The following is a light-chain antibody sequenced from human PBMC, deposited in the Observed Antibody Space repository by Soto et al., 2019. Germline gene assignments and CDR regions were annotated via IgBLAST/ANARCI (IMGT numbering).Light chain of an antibody. Sequence: DIQMTQSPSSVSASVGDTVTITCRASQDIGSFLAWYQQKPGKAPKLLIYDASTLQSGVPSRFGGSGSGTDFTLTISSLQSEDFATYYCQQFYSYPLTFGGGTKVDIK. CDR3: QQFYSYPLT. CDR1: QDIGSF. CDR2: DAS. J-gene: IGKJ4*01. V-gene: IGKV1-12*01.